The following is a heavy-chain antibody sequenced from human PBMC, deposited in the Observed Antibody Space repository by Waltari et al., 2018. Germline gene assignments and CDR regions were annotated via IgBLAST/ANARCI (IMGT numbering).Heavy chain of an antibody. J-gene: IGHJ6*02. D-gene: IGHD2-2*01. CDR2: IKQEGSGK. V-gene: IGHV3-7*01. CDR3: EREIVVVPAAMSYYYYYYGMDV. Sequence: EVQLVESGGGLVQPGGSLRLSCAASGFTFSSYWMSWVRQAPGKGLEWVANIKQEGSGKYYVNYVKGRFTSSRDNAKNSLYLERNSLRAEDTAVYYCEREIVVVPAAMSYYYYYYGMDVWGQGTTVTVSS. CDR1: GFTFSSYW.